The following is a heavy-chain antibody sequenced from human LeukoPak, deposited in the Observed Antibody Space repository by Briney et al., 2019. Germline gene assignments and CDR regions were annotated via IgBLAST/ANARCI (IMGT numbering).Heavy chain of an antibody. J-gene: IGHJ4*02. D-gene: IGHD5-12*01. CDR2: IRYDGSNK. V-gene: IGHV3-30*02. CDR1: GFTFSSYG. CDR3: TKDKRRVATIFYFDY. Sequence: HPGGSLRLSYAASGFTFSSYGMHWVRQAPGKGLEWVAFIRYDGSNKYYADSVKGRFTISRDNSKNTLYLQMDSLTTEDTAFYYCTKDKRRVATIFYFDYWGQGTLVTVSS.